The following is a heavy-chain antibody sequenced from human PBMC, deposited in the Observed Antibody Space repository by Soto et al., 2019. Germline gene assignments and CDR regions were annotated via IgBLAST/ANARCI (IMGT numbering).Heavy chain of an antibody. CDR2: ISGSGGST. Sequence: GGSLRLSCAVSGFTFSNYGMSWVRQAPGKGLEWVSTISGSGGSTYYADSVKGRFTISRDNSKDTLYLQMTSLRVEDTAVYYCARLAPYGDYVDYWGQGTLVTVSS. J-gene: IGHJ4*02. CDR1: GFTFSNYG. V-gene: IGHV3-23*01. D-gene: IGHD4-17*01. CDR3: ARLAPYGDYVDY.